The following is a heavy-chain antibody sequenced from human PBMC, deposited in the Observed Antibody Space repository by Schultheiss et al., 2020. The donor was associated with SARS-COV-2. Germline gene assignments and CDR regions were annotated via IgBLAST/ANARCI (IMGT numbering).Heavy chain of an antibody. V-gene: IGHV4-4*07. J-gene: IGHJ2*01. CDR3: AREYQLLSYCYFDL. CDR1: GGSISSYY. CDR2: IYISGST. Sequence: SETLSLTSTVSGGSISSYYWSWIRQPAGKGLEWIGQIYISGSTNYNPSLKSRVTMSVDTSKNQFSLRLSSVTAADTAVYYCAREYQLLSYCYFDLWGRGTLVTVSS. D-gene: IGHD2-2*01.